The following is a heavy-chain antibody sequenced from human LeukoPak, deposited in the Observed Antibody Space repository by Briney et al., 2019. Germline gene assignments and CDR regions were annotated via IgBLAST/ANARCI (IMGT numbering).Heavy chain of an antibody. J-gene: IGHJ6*02. CDR1: GYTFTGYY. CDR2: INPNSGGT. D-gene: IGHD4-11*01. Sequence: GASVKVSCKASGYTFTGYYMHWVRQAPGQGLEWMGWINPNSGGTDYAQKFQGRVTMTRDTSISTAYMELSSLRSEDTAVYYCASSPYRGYYYGMDVWGQGTTVTVSS. V-gene: IGHV1-2*02. CDR3: ASSPYRGYYYGMDV.